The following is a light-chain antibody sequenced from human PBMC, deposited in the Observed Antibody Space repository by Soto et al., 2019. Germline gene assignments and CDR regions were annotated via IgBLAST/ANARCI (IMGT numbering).Light chain of an antibody. J-gene: IGKJ5*01. CDR1: QSVGNY. Sequence: EIVLTQSPATLSLSPGEGATLSCRASQSVGNYLAWYQQKPGQAPRLLIYYASTRATGIPARFSGSGSGTDVTLTISSLESEDFAVYYCQQRSNWPLTFGLGTRLDIK. CDR3: QQRSNWPLT. V-gene: IGKV3-11*01. CDR2: YAS.